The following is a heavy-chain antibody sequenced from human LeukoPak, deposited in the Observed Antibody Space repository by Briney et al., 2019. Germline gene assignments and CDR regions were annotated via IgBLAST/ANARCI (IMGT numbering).Heavy chain of an antibody. D-gene: IGHD3-10*01. J-gene: IGHJ4*02. Sequence: LRLSCAASGFTFSSYGMHWIRQHPGKGLEWIGYIYYSGSTYYNPSLKSRVTISVDTSKNQFSLKLSSVTAADTAVYYCARDPGGFWFDYWGQGTLVTVSS. CDR1: GFTFSSYG. CDR2: IYYSGST. CDR3: ARDPGGFWFDY. V-gene: IGHV4-31*02.